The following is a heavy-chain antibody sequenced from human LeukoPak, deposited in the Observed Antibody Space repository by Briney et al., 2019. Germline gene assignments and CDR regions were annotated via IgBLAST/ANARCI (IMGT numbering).Heavy chain of an antibody. CDR2: ICPGDSDT. CDR3: ARHTTVGGSLRFDY. CDR1: GYGFSSYW. Sequence: GESLKISCKGSGYGFSSYWIGWVRQMPGKGLEYMGIICPGDSDTRYSQSFQGQVTISADKSITTANLQWSSLKASDTAMYYCARHTTVGGSLRFDYWGQGTLVSVSS. J-gene: IGHJ4*02. V-gene: IGHV5-51*01. D-gene: IGHD4-23*01.